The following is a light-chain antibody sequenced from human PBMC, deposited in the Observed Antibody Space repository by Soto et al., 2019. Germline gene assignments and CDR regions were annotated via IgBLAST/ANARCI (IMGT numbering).Light chain of an antibody. Sequence: IPMTQSPSTLSASVGDRVTITCRASQNIDAWLAWYQQKPGKAPKVLIYKASSLESGVPSRFSGSGSGTEFTLTISSLQPDDSATYYCQRYNTYPLTFGGGTKVDI. J-gene: IGKJ4*01. CDR2: KAS. CDR1: QNIDAW. CDR3: QRYNTYPLT. V-gene: IGKV1-5*03.